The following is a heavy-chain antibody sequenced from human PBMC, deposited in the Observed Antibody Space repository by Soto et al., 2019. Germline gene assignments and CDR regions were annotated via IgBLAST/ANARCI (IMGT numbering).Heavy chain of an antibody. CDR1: GFTFSSYS. J-gene: IGHJ4*02. CDR2: ISSSSSTI. V-gene: IGHV3-48*01. Sequence: EVQLVESGGGLVQPGGSLRLSCAASGFTFSSYSMNWVRQAPGKGLEWVSYISSSSSTIYYADSVKGRFTISRDNAKGSLYLQVNSLSAEDTAVYYCARQPTGYCSSSNCPGGWGQGTLVTVSS. D-gene: IGHD2-2*03. CDR3: ARQPTGYCSSSNCPGG.